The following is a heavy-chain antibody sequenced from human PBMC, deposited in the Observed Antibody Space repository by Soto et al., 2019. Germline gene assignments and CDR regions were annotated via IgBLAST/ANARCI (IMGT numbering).Heavy chain of an antibody. CDR1: GFTFSSYG. CDR3: AKDYQTTTTEYFQH. V-gene: IGHV3-30*18. D-gene: IGHD4-17*01. J-gene: IGHJ1*01. CDR2: ISYDGSNK. Sequence: RGSLRLSCAASGFTFSSYGMHWVRQAPGKGLEWVAVISYDGSNKYYADSVKGRFTISRDNSKNTLYLQMNSLRAEDTAVYYCAKDYQTTTTEYFQHWGQGTLVTVSS.